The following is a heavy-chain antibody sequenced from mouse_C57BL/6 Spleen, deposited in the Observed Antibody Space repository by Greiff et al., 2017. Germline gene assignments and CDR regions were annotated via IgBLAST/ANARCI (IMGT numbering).Heavy chain of an antibody. CDR1: GYAFSSSW. D-gene: IGHD1-1*01. V-gene: IGHV1-82*01. J-gene: IGHJ2*01. CDR3: ARLRVDYLDD. Sequence: VKLVESGPELVKPGASVKISCKASGYAFSSSWMNWVKQRPGKGLEWIGRISPGDGDTNYNGKFKGKATLTADKSSSTAYMQLSSLTSEDAAVYFCARLRVDYLDDWGQGTTLTVSS. CDR2: ISPGDGDT.